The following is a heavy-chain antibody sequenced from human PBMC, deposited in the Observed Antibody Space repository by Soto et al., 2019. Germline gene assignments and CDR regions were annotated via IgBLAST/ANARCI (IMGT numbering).Heavy chain of an antibody. CDR3: ARDRDGYNWYFDY. J-gene: IGHJ4*02. CDR2: ITGIGGAI. Sequence: QVQLAESGGGLVKPGGSLRLSCAASGFTFRDYYMAWIRQAPGKGLEWISYITGIGGAIYYADSVKGRFTISRDNAKNSLYLQMNSLRAEETAVYYCARDRDGYNWYFDYWGQGILVTVSS. D-gene: IGHD5-12*01. V-gene: IGHV3-11*01. CDR1: GFTFRDYY.